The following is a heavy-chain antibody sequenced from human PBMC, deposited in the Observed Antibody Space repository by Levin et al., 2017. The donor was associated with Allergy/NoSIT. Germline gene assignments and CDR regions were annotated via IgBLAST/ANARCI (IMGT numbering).Heavy chain of an antibody. J-gene: IGHJ4*02. D-gene: IGHD6-19*01. CDR2: INHSGST. V-gene: IGHV4-34*01. CDR1: GGSFSGYY. CDR3: ARGKIVAGLGY. Sequence: ESLKISCAVYGGSFSGYYWSWIRQPPGKGLEWIGEINHSGSTNYNPSLKSRVTISVDTSKNQFSLKLSSVTAADTAVYYCARGKIVAGLGYWGQGTLVTVSS.